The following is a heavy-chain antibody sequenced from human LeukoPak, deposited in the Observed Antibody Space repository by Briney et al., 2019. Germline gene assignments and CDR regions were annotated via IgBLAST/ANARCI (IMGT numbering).Heavy chain of an antibody. CDR1: GFTFSTYW. Sequence: GGSLRLSCAASGFTFSTYWMNWVRQAPGKGLEWVSSISSSSSYIYYADSVKGRFTISRDNARNSLYLQMNSLRAEDTAVYYCARDSGYSSSWYLTDWGQGTLVTVSS. D-gene: IGHD6-13*01. CDR3: ARDSGYSSSWYLTD. CDR2: ISSSSSYI. J-gene: IGHJ4*02. V-gene: IGHV3-21*01.